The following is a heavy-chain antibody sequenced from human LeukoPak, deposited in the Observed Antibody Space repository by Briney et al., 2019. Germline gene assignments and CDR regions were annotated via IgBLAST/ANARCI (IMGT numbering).Heavy chain of an antibody. CDR2: IRSSSSYI. D-gene: IGHD2-2*01. V-gene: IGHV3-21*01. CDR1: GFTFSSYS. CDR3: ARGGIVVVPAAEFDY. Sequence: PGGSLRLSCAASGFTFSSYSMNWVRQAPGKGLEWVSSIRSSSSYIYYADSVEGRFTISRDNAKNSLYLQMNSLRAEDTAVYYCARGGIVVVPAAEFDYWGQGTLVTVSS. J-gene: IGHJ4*02.